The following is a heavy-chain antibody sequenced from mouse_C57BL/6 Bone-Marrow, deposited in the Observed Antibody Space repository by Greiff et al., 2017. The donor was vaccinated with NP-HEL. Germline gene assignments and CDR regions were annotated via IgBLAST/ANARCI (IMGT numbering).Heavy chain of an antibody. Sequence: EVKVVESGGGLVKPGGSLKLSCAASGFTFSSYAMSWVRQTPEKRLEWVATISDGGSYTYYPDNVKGRFTISRDNAKNNLYLQMSHLKSEDTAMYYCARVDDGGFAYWGQGTLVTVSA. J-gene: IGHJ3*01. V-gene: IGHV5-4*03. CDR2: ISDGGSYT. CDR1: GFTFSSYA. CDR3: ARVDDGGFAY. D-gene: IGHD2-3*01.